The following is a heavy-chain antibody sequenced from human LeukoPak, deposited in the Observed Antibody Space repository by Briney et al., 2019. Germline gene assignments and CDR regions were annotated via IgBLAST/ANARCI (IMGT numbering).Heavy chain of an antibody. CDR1: GGSISNYY. J-gene: IGHJ4*02. CDR3: ARTYYYGSGRYFDY. D-gene: IGHD3-10*01. CDR2: IYHSGNT. V-gene: IGHV4-59*01. Sequence: SETLSLTCTISGGSISNYYWSWIRQPPGKGLEWIGYIYHSGNTNYNPSLKSRVTVSVDTSKDQFSLKLTSVTAADTAVYYCARTYYYGSGRYFDYWGQGTLVTVSS.